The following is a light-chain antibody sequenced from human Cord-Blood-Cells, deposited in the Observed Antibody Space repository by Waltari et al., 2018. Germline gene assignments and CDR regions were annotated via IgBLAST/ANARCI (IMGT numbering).Light chain of an antibody. Sequence: ELVMTQSPATLSVSPGDRATLSCRASQNVSSNLAWYQQKPGQAARLLIYGASTRATGIPARFSGSGSGTEFTLTISSLQSEDFAVYYCQQYNNWPPLTFGGGTKVEIK. CDR1: QNVSSN. J-gene: IGKJ4*01. CDR2: GAS. V-gene: IGKV3-15*01. CDR3: QQYNNWPPLT.